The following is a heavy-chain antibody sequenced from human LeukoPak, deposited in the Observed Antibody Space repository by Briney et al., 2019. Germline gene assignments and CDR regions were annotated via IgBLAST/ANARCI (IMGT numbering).Heavy chain of an antibody. V-gene: IGHV3-11*06. J-gene: IGHJ2*01. D-gene: IGHD4-17*01. Sequence: GGSLRLSCAASGFTFSDYYMSWIRQAPGKGLEWVSYISSSSSYTNSADSVKGRFTISRDNAKNSLYLQMNSLRAEDRAVYYCAREAYGDYLRRWYFDLWGRGTLVTVSS. CDR1: GFTFSDYY. CDR3: AREAYGDYLRRWYFDL. CDR2: ISSSSSYT.